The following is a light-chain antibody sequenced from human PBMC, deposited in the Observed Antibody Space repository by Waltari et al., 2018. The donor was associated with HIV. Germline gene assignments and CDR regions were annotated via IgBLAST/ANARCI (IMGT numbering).Light chain of an antibody. CDR2: EVS. J-gene: IGLJ1*01. CDR3: SSYAGSNNRFV. Sequence: QSALTQPPSASGSPGQSVTISCTGTSSDVGGYNYVSWYQQHPGKAPKRMIYEVSKRPSGVPDRFSGSKSGNTASLTVSGLQAEDEADYYCSSYAGSNNRFVFGTGTKVTVL. CDR1: SSDVGGYNY. V-gene: IGLV2-8*01.